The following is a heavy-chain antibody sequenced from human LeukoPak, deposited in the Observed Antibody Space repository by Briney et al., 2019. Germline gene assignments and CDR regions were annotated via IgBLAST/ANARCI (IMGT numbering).Heavy chain of an antibody. D-gene: IGHD3-10*01. J-gene: IGHJ4*02. Sequence: GGSLRLSCTTSGLRFSGYGFHWVRQAPGKGLQWVSFIQFDGSKKYYGDSVRGRFTISRENSRNTVFLQMSSLRPEDTAIYYCTKELMYYGSGSELDSWGQGTLVTVSS. CDR3: TKELMYYGSGSELDS. V-gene: IGHV3-30*02. CDR2: IQFDGSKK. CDR1: GLRFSGYG.